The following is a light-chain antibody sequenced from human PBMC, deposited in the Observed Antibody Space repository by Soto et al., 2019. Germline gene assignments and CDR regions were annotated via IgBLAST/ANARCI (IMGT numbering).Light chain of an antibody. CDR1: QSIGSY. J-gene: IGKJ4*01. CDR3: QQRSNWPPV. V-gene: IGKV3-11*01. Sequence: EIVLTQSPATLSLSPGERATLSCRASQSIGSYLAWYQQKPGQAPRLLIYDASNRATGIPLKFSGSGSGTDFTLTISSLEPEDFAVYYCQQRSNWPPVFGGGTKVEIK. CDR2: DAS.